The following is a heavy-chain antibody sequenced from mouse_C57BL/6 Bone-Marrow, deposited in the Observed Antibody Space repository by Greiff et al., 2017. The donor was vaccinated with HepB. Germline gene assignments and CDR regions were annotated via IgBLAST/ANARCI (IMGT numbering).Heavy chain of an antibody. CDR2: IYPGDGDT. V-gene: IGHV1-80*01. CDR3: ARYYDYPYWYFDV. Sequence: QVQLKQSGAELVKPGASVKISCKASGYAFSSYWMNWVKQRPGKGLEWIGQIYPGDGDTNYNGNLKGKATLTADKSSSTAYMQLSSLTSEDSAVYFCARYYDYPYWYFDVWGTGTTVTVSS. CDR1: GYAFSSYW. D-gene: IGHD2-4*01. J-gene: IGHJ1*03.